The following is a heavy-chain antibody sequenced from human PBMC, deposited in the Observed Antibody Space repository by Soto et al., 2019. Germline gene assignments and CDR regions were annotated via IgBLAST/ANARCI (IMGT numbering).Heavy chain of an antibody. V-gene: IGHV3-30*03. Sequence: GGSLRLSCAASGFTFSSYGMHWVRQAPGKGLEWVAVISYDGSTIYYADSVKGRFTISRDNAKNSLYLQMNSLRAEDTAVYYCARDPREYFFDYWGQGTLVTVSS. CDR2: ISYDGSTI. J-gene: IGHJ4*02. CDR3: ARDPREYFFDY. CDR1: GFTFSSYG.